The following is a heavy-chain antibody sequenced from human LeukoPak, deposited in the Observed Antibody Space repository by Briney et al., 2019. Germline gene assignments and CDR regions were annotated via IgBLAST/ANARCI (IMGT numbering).Heavy chain of an antibody. CDR3: TTDRGLTMIRGVLVD. D-gene: IGHD3-10*01. V-gene: IGHV3-15*01. Sequence: TPGGSLRLSCAASGFTFTNAWMTWVRQAPGEGLEWVGRIKSKGDGETTDYAEPVKGRFSMSRDDSEATMYLQMYGLEAEDTAVYYCTTDRGLTMIRGVLVDWGLGDLVTVSS. CDR2: IKSKGDGETT. CDR1: GFTFTNAW. J-gene: IGHJ4*02.